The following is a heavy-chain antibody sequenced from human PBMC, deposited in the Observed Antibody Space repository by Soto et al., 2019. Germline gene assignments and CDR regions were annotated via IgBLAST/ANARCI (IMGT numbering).Heavy chain of an antibody. CDR3: ARLASYSSSSSGMDV. D-gene: IGHD6-6*01. J-gene: IGHJ6*02. CDR2: IYPGDSNT. CDR1: GYSFTIYW. Sequence: GESLKISCKGSGYSFTIYWIGWVRQMPGKGLEWMGIIYPGDSNTRYSPSFQGQVTISADKSISTAYLQWSSLKASDTAMYYCARLASYSSSSSGMDVWGQGTTVTVSS. V-gene: IGHV5-51*01.